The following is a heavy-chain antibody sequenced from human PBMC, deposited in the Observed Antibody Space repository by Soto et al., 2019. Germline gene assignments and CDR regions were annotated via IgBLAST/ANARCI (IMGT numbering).Heavy chain of an antibody. V-gene: IGHV3-23*01. J-gene: IGHJ3*01. D-gene: IGHD3-22*01. Sequence: PGGSLRLSCSASGFTFSNYAMSWVRQSPGKGLEWVSGVSSTGTSPYYAGSVQGRFTISRDNSKNMFYLQMKGLRAEDTAIYYCAKARPSGGYYYVEAFDVWGQGTMVT. CDR3: AKARPSGGYYYVEAFDV. CDR1: GFTFSNYA. CDR2: VSSTGTSP.